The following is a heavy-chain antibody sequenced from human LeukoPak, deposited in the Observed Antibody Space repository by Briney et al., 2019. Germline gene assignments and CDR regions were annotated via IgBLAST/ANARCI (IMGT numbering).Heavy chain of an antibody. CDR3: ARGRTTVSTGLDYYYGMDV. CDR1: GGTFSSYA. Sequence: SVKVSCKASGGTFSSYAISWVRQAPGQGLEWMGGIIPIFGTANYAQKFQGRVTITADESTSTAYMELSSLRSEDTAVYYCARGRTTVSTGLDYYYGMDVWGQGTTVTVSS. D-gene: IGHD3-9*01. CDR2: IIPIFGTA. V-gene: IGHV1-69*13. J-gene: IGHJ6*02.